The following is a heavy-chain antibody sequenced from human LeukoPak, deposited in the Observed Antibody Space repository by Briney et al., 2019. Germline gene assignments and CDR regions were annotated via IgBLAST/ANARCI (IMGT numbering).Heavy chain of an antibody. CDR3: ARTPAVVMYNWFDS. CDR1: SGSISTYY. J-gene: IGHJ5*01. CDR2: VYNRGST. D-gene: IGHD4-23*01. Sequence: SETLSLTCTVSSGSISTYYWSWIRQSPGKGLEWIGYVYNRGSTNYNPSLESRVTISIDMSKNQFSLKLSSVTAADSAVYYCARTPAVVMYNWFDSWGQGTLLTVSS. V-gene: IGHV4-4*08.